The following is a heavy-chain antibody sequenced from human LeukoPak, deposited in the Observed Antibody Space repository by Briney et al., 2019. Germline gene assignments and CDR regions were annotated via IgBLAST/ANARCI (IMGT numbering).Heavy chain of an antibody. CDR2: IYYSGST. V-gene: IGHV4-59*01. D-gene: IGHD3-22*01. J-gene: IGHJ4*02. Sequence: SETLSLTCTVSGGSISSYYWSWIRQPPGKGLEWIGYIYYSGSTNYNPSLKSRVTISVDTSKNQFSLKLSSVTAADTAVYYCPRGGFHYDSSGYWLAWNYWGQGTLVTVSS. CDR3: PRGGFHYDSSGYWLAWNY. CDR1: GGSISSYY.